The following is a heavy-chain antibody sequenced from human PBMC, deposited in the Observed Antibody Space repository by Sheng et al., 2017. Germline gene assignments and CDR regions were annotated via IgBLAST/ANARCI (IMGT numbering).Heavy chain of an antibody. CDR1: GFTFSSYA. Sequence: QVQLVESGGGVVQPGRSLRLSCAASGFTFSSYAMHWVRQAPGKGLEWVAVISYDGSNKYYADSVKGRFTISRDNSKNTLYLQMNSLRAEDTAVYYCARETTVTTTVDYWGQGTLVTVSS. CDR2: ISYDGSNK. V-gene: IGHV3-30*04. D-gene: IGHD4-17*01. CDR3: ARETTVTTTVDY. J-gene: IGHJ4*02.